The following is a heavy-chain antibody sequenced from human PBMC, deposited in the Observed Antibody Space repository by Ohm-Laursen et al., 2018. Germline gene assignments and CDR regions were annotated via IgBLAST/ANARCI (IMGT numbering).Heavy chain of an antibody. CDR1: GFTFSSYW. Sequence: SLRLSCAASGFTFSSYWITWVRQAPGEGLEWISYISSASGTIYYADSVRGRFTISRDNAKNSLYLQVNSLRAEDTAVYYCARHQLSGHYYYGMDVWGQGTTVTVSS. CDR3: ARHQLSGHYYYGMDV. D-gene: IGHD2-2*01. CDR2: ISSASGTI. V-gene: IGHV3-48*01. J-gene: IGHJ6*02.